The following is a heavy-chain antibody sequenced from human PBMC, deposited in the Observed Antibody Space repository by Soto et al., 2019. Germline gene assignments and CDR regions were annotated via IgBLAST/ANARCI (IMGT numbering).Heavy chain of an antibody. V-gene: IGHV3-66*01. D-gene: IGHD1-7*01. CDR3: ASDRRTTDGMDV. CDR1: GFTVSSNY. CDR2: IYSGGST. J-gene: IGHJ6*02. Sequence: EVQLVESGGGLVQPGGSLRLSCAASGFTVSSNYMSWVRQAPGKGLEWVSVIYSGGSTYYADSVKGRFTISRDNSKNTLYLQMNSLRAEDTAVYYCASDRRTTDGMDVWGHGTTVTVSS.